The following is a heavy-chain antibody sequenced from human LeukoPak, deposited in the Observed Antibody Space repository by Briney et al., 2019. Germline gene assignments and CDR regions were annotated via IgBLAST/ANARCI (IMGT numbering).Heavy chain of an antibody. D-gene: IGHD7-27*01. V-gene: IGHV1-2*02. CDR2: INPNTGAT. Sequence: ASVKVSSKASGYTFTGYYMNWVRQAPGQGLEWMGWINPNTGATNYAQKFQGRVTMTRDTSISTAYMELSRLRSDDTAVYYCARDQTGDGFDCWGQGTLVTVSS. J-gene: IGHJ4*02. CDR3: ARDQTGDGFDC. CDR1: GYTFTGYY.